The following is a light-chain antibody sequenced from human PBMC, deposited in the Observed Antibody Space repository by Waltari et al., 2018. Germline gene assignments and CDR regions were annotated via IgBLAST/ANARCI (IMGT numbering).Light chain of an antibody. CDR3: QQYNDWPPIT. V-gene: IGKV3-15*01. Sequence: CRASQSVNTNLAWYQQKPGQAPRLLIYGASNRATGTPARFSGSGSGTEFSLAISGLQSEDFAVYYCQQYNDWPPITFGQGTRLEIK. CDR2: GAS. CDR1: QSVNTN. J-gene: IGKJ5*01.